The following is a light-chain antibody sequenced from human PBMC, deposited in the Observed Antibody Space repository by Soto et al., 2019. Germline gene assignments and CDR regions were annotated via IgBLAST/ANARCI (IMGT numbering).Light chain of an antibody. CDR3: QQYNSYSPLT. CDR2: DAP. J-gene: IGKJ4*01. CDR1: QSISSW. V-gene: IGKV1-5*01. Sequence: DIQMTQSPSTLSASVGDRVTITCRASQSISSWLAWYQQKPGKAPKLLIFDAPSLESGVPSRFSGSGSGAEFTLTISSLQPDDSATYYCQQYNSYSPLTFGGGTKV.